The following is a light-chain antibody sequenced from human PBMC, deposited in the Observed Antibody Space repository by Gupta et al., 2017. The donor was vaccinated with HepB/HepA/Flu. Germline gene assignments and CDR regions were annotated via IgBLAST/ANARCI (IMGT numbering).Light chain of an antibody. J-gene: IGKJ1*01. Sequence: DIVMTQSPDSLAVSLGERATINCKSSQSVLYSSNNKNYLSWYQQKPGQPPKLLIYWASTRESGVPDRFSGSGSVTDFTLTIIILQAEDVAVYYCQQYYSTPWTFGQGTKVEIK. CDR2: WAS. V-gene: IGKV4-1*01. CDR1: QSVLYSSNNKNY. CDR3: QQYYSTPWT.